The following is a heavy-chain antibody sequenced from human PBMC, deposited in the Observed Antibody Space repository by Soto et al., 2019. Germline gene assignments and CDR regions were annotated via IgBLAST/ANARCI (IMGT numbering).Heavy chain of an antibody. CDR2: INPNSGGT. Sequence: ASVKVSCKASGYTFTGYFMHWVRQAPGQGLEWMGWINPNSGGTNYAQKFQGWVTMTRDTSISTAYMELSRLRSDDTAVYYCARDRPPRTGGFDYYYGMDVWGQGTTVTV. J-gene: IGHJ6*02. D-gene: IGHD3-16*01. CDR3: ARDRPPRTGGFDYYYGMDV. CDR1: GYTFTGYF. V-gene: IGHV1-2*04.